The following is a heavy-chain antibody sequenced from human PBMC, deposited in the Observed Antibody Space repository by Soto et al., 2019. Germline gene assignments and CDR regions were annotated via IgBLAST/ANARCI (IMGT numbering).Heavy chain of an antibody. J-gene: IGHJ6*02. CDR2: IYYSGST. CDR3: ARQDIDSYYYYGMDV. Sequence: QLQLQESGPGLGKPSETLSLTCTVSGGSFSSSSYYGGWIRQPPGKGLGWIGSIYYSGSTYYNPSLKSRVTISVDTSKNQFSLKLSSVTAADTAVYYCARQDIDSYYYYGMDVWGQGTTVTVSS. CDR1: GGSFSSSSYY. V-gene: IGHV4-39*01.